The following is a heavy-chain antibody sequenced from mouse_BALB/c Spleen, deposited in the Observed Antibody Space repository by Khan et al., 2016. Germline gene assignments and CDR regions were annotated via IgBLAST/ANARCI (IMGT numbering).Heavy chain of an antibody. CDR1: GFNINDYY. J-gene: IGHJ4*01. Sequence: VQLQQSGAELVRSGASVKLSCTASGFNINDYYMHWVKQRPEQGLEWIGWIDPENGDTEYAPKFQGKATMTADTSSNTAYLQLSSLTSEDTAVXYCNACDYNSMDYWGRGTSVTVSS. V-gene: IGHV14-4*02. CDR2: IDPENGDT. CDR3: NACDYNSMDY.